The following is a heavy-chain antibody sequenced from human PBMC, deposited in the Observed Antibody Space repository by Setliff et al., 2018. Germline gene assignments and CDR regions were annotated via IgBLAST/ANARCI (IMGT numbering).Heavy chain of an antibody. J-gene: IGHJ6*03. CDR2: IQQDGSEK. Sequence: GGSLRLSCAASGFTFSYYWMSWVRQAPGKGLEWVANIQQDGSEKYHVDSVMGRFTISRDNAKNTLYLQMNSLRAEDTAVYYCARARYCSSTNCYYYHYMDVWGKGTTVTVSS. CDR1: GFTFSYYW. D-gene: IGHD2-2*01. CDR3: ARARYCSSTNCYYYHYMDV. V-gene: IGHV3-7*01.